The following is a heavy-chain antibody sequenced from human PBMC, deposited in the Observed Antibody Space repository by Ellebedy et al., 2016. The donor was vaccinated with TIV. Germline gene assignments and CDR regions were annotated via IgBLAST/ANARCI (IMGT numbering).Heavy chain of an antibody. J-gene: IGHJ4*02. CDR3: TKLYYSVAAGGP. D-gene: IGHD1-26*01. CDR2: MRTKPNNYAT. Sequence: GESLKISCTASGCTFSDSAMHWVRQDSWKGLEWIARMRTKPNNYATTYSASVKGRFTISRDDSQQTAFLQMNDLKTEDTAVYYCTKLYYSVAAGGPWGQGTLVTVSS. V-gene: IGHV3-73*01. CDR1: GCTFSDSA.